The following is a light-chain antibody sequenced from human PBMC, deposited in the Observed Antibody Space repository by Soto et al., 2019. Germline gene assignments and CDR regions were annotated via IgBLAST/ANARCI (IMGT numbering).Light chain of an antibody. Sequence: DIVMTQSPDSLAVSLGEGATIHCKSSRSVFFSSISKNYLAWYQHRPGQPPKLLIYGASTRESGVPDRFSGSGSGTDFTLTISSLQAEDVAVYYCQQYYSIPLTFGQGTKVDIK. V-gene: IGKV4-1*01. CDR2: GAS. CDR1: RSVFFSSISKNY. CDR3: QQYYSIPLT. J-gene: IGKJ1*01.